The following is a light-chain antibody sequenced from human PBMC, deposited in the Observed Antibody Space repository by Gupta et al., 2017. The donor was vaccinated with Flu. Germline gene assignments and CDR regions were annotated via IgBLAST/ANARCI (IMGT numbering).Light chain of an antibody. CDR3: YSYATTYRGG. Sequence: CTGTFSDVGAYNYVYWYKQHPGTAPKLIMLDVTKRPSGVPDRFSGSKSANTDSLTISGLEPVEEADDYYYSYATTYRGGFGGGTKMTVL. J-gene: IGLJ3*02. V-gene: IGLV2-11*03. CDR2: DVT. CDR1: FSDVGAYNY.